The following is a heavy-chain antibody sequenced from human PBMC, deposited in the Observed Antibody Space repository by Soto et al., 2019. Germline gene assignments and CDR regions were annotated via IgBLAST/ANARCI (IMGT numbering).Heavy chain of an antibody. CDR1: GGSINSGGYY. V-gene: IGHV4-31*03. CDR2: IHYSGRT. J-gene: IGHJ6*03. CDR3: ARFSPPGYYYMDV. Sequence: QVQLQESGPGLVKPSQTLSLTCTVSGGSINSGGYYWTWIRQPPGKGLEWIGYIHYSGRTFYNPSLESRVAMSVDTSKTLFSLRLKSVTAADTAIYFCARFSPPGYYYMDVWGKGTSVTVA.